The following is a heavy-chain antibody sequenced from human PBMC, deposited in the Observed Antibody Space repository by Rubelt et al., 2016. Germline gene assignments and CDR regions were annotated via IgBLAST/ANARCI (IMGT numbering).Heavy chain of an antibody. J-gene: IGHJ3*02. CDR1: GGSISSSSYY. Sequence: QLQLQESGPGLVKPSETLSLTCTVSGGSISSSSYYWGWIRQPPGKGLEWIGYIYYSGSTYYNPSLQSRVSISVETSKNQFSLKLSVGKAADTAVYYCAGARLGNLTGSDAFDIWGQGTMVTVSS. CDR3: AGARLGNLTGSDAFDI. CDR2: IYYSGST. D-gene: IGHD3-9*01. V-gene: IGHV4-39*07.